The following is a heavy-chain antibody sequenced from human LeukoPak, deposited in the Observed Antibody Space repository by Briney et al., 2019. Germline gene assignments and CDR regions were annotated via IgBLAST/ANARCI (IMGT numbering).Heavy chain of an antibody. CDR2: INTDGSST. CDR1: GFTFSSYW. J-gene: IGHJ4*02. D-gene: IGHD5/OR15-5a*01. V-gene: IGHV3-74*01. CDR3: ARHLAGDSLYRHFDY. Sequence: GGSLRLSCAASGFTFSSYWMHWVRHAPGKGLVWVSGINTDGSSTNYADSVKGRFTISRDNAKNSLFLQMNSLRGEDTAIYYCARHLAGDSLYRHFDYWGQGTLVTVSS.